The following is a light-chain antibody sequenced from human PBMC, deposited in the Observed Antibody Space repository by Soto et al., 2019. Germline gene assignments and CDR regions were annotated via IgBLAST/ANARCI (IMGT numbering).Light chain of an antibody. CDR2: GAS. V-gene: IGKV3-15*01. Sequence: EIVMTQSPATLSVSPGARATLSCRASQSVGSDLVWYRQKPGQAPRLLIYGASNRATGVPDRFSGSGSGTVFTRTVSSLQSDYFAVYYCKQYLDWPRTFGQGTKVEIK. CDR3: KQYLDWPRT. CDR1: QSVGSD. J-gene: IGKJ1*01.